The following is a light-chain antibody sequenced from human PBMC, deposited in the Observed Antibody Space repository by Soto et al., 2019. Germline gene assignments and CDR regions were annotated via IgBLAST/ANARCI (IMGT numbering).Light chain of an antibody. J-gene: IGKJ4*01. CDR3: QQYATAPLT. CDR2: GAS. CDR1: QSVAKNY. Sequence: EIVLTQSPGTLSLSPGERATLSCRASQSVAKNYLAWYQQKPGQAPRLLIHGASSRATGIPDRFSGSGAGTDFPLTLSRLEPEDFALFYCQQYATAPLTFGGGTKVEIK. V-gene: IGKV3-20*01.